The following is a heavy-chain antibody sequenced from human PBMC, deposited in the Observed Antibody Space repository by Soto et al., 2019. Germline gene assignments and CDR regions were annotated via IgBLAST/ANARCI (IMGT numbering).Heavy chain of an antibody. J-gene: IGHJ4*02. V-gene: IGHV3-23*01. D-gene: IGHD3-22*01. CDR2: ISGSGGST. Sequence: PGGSLRLSCAASGLTFSSYAMSWVRQAPGKGLEWVSAISGSGGSTYYADSVKGRFTISRDNSKNTLYLQMNSLRAEDTAVYYCAKDITMIVVVITDRVGPFDYWGQGTLVTVSS. CDR3: AKDITMIVVVITDRVGPFDY. CDR1: GLTFSSYA.